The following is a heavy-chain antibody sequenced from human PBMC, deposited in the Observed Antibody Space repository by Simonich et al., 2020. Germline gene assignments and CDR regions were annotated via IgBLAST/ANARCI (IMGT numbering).Heavy chain of an antibody. J-gene: IGHJ6*02. Sequence: EVQLVESGGGLVKPGGSLRLSCAASGFTFSSYSMNWVRQAPGKGLEWVSSISRSSSYIYYADSVKGRFTISRDNAKDSLYLQMNSLRAEDTAVYYWSRWIAVAGTGAYGMDVWGQGTTVTVSS. CDR1: GFTFSSYS. D-gene: IGHD6-19*01. V-gene: IGHV3-21*01. CDR2: ISRSSSYI. CDR3: SRWIAVAGTGAYGMDV.